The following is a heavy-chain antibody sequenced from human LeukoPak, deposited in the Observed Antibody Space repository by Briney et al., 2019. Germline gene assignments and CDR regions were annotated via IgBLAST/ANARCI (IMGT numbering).Heavy chain of an antibody. CDR3: ARVGGGYCSGGSCGNWFDP. Sequence: SETLSLTCAVYGGSFSGYYWSWIRQPPGKGLEWIGEINHSGSTNYNPSLKSRVTISVDTSKNQFSLKLSSVTAADTAVYYCARVGGGYCSGGSCGNWFDPWGQGTLVTVSS. CDR2: INHSGST. V-gene: IGHV4-34*01. CDR1: GGSFSGYY. D-gene: IGHD2-15*01. J-gene: IGHJ5*02.